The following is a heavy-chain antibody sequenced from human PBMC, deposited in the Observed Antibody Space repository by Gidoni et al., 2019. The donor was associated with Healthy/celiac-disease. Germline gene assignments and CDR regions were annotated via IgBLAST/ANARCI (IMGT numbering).Heavy chain of an antibody. V-gene: IGHV3-30*18. CDR1: GFTFSRHG. D-gene: IGHD1-7*01. J-gene: IGHJ4*02. CDR3: AKDRGIAGITGTPYYFDY. Sequence: QVQLVESGGGVVQPGRSLRLSCAASGFTFSRHGMPWVRQAPGKGLECVAVISYDGSNKYYADSVKGRFTISRDNSKNTLYLQMNSLRAEDTAVYYCAKDRGIAGITGTPYYFDYWGQGTLVTVSS. CDR2: ISYDGSNK.